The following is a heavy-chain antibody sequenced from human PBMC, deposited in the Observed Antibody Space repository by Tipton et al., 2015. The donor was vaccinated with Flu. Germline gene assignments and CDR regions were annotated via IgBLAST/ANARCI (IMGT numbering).Heavy chain of an antibody. J-gene: IGHJ6*02. CDR2: IKPDGSEK. Sequence: SLRLSCTASGFTFSNYWMNWVRQAPGKGLEWVANIKPDGSEKNYVDSVKGRFTISRDNSKDTLYLQMNSLRAEDTAVYYCARVGSRLNSYGMDVWGQGTTFTVS. V-gene: IGHV3-7*03. CDR3: ARVGSRLNSYGMDV. CDR1: GFTFSNYW. D-gene: IGHD2-15*01.